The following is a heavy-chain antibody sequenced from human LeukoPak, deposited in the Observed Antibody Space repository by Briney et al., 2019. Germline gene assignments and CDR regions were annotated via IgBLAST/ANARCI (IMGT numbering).Heavy chain of an antibody. D-gene: IGHD3-16*01. J-gene: IGHJ3*02. CDR1: GFTFSSYS. V-gene: IGHV3-21*01. CDR2: ISSSSSYI. CDR3: ASFGWQNAFDI. Sequence: GGSLKLSCAASGFTFSSYSMNWVRQAPGKGLEWVSSISSSSSYIYYADSVKGRFTISRDNAKNSLYLQMNSLRAEDTAVYYCASFGWQNAFDIWGQGTMVTVSS.